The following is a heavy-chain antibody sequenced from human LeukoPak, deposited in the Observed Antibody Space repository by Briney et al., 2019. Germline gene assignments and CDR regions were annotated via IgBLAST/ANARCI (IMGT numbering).Heavy chain of an antibody. D-gene: IGHD3-22*01. CDR3: ARRPLDSSGYSLGGY. V-gene: IGHV4-34*01. Sequence: SETLSLTCAVYGGSFSGYYWSWIRQPPGKGLEWIGEINHSGSTNYNPSLKSRVTISVDTSKNQFSLKLSSVTAADTAVYYCARRPLDSSGYSLGGYWGQGMLVTVTS. CDR1: GGSFSGYY. J-gene: IGHJ4*02. CDR2: INHSGST.